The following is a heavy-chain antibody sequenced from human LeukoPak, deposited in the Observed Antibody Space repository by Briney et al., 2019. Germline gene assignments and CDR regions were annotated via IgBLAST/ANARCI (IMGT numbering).Heavy chain of an antibody. Sequence: ASVKVSCKASGGTFSSYAISWVRQAPGQGLEWMGGIIPIFGTANYAQKFQGRVTITTDESTSTAYMELSSLRSEDTAVYYCAREFTMVRGRFDPWGQGTLVTVSS. J-gene: IGHJ5*02. CDR1: GGTFSSYA. D-gene: IGHD3-10*01. V-gene: IGHV1-69*05. CDR3: AREFTMVRGRFDP. CDR2: IIPIFGTA.